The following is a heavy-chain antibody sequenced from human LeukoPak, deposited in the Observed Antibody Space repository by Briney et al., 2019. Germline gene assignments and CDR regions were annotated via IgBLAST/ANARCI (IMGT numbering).Heavy chain of an antibody. V-gene: IGHV3-23*01. J-gene: IGHJ4*02. D-gene: IGHD2-15*01. CDR2: MSGSGGRT. CDR3: AKWGCSGGSCYPFDY. CDR1: GFTFNTYA. Sequence: GGSLRLSCAASGFTFNTYAMSWVRQAPGKGLEWVSAMSGSGGRTYYADSVKGRFTISRDNSRNTLYLQMNSLRAEDTAVYYCAKWGCSGGSCYPFDYWGQGTLVTVSS.